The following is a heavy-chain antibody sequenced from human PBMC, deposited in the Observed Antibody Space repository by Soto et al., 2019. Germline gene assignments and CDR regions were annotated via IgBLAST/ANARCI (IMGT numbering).Heavy chain of an antibody. V-gene: IGHV1-3*05. CDR2: INAGNGNT. Sequence: QVQLVQSGAEEKKPGASVKVSCKASGYTFTSYAMHWVRQAPGQRLEWMGWINAGNGNTKYSQKFQGRVTITRDTSASTAYVELSSLRSEDPAVYYCARSIVVVTALDYWGQGTLVTVSS. CDR1: GYTFTSYA. CDR3: ARSIVVVTALDY. D-gene: IGHD2-21*02. J-gene: IGHJ4*02.